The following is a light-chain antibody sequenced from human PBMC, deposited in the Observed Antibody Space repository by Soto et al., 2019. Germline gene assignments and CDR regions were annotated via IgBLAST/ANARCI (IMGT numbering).Light chain of an antibody. CDR2: DTS. J-gene: IGKJ3*01. V-gene: IGKV3-11*01. CDR1: QSVRSY. Sequence: EIVLTQSPATLSLSPGERATLSCRASQSVRSYLAWYQQKPGQPPRLLIYDTSNRATGIPARFSGSGYGTDFTLTICSLDPEDFAVYYCQQRSNWPLVTFGPGTRVDIK. CDR3: QQRSNWPLVT.